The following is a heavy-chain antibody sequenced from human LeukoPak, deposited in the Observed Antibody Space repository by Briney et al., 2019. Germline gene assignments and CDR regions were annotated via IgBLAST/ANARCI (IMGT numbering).Heavy chain of an antibody. D-gene: IGHD2-8*02. Sequence: GGTLTLSCVAYGFSFRNYGMHWVRQAPGKGLEWVSFIWSDGNNKMYGDSVKGRFTISRDNSNNMLDLQMDSLRPEDTGVYYCAKDPGASVPGFYMDVWGKGTTVIVSS. J-gene: IGHJ6*03. V-gene: IGHV3-30*02. CDR3: AKDPGASVPGFYMDV. CDR2: IWSDGNNK. CDR1: GFSFRNYG.